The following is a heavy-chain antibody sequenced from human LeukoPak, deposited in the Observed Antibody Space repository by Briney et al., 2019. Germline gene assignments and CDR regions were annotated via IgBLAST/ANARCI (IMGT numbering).Heavy chain of an antibody. Sequence: PSETLSLTCAVSGYSISSAYFWGWIRQPPGKGLEWIGSINHSGSTYYNPSLKSRVTVSVDTSKNHFSLKVSSVTAADTAVYYCARDLRYFDGTRPTPTWFDLWGQGTLVTVSS. J-gene: IGHJ5*02. D-gene: IGHD3-9*01. CDR1: GYSISSAYF. V-gene: IGHV4-38-2*02. CDR3: ARDLRYFDGTRPTPTWFDL. CDR2: INHSGST.